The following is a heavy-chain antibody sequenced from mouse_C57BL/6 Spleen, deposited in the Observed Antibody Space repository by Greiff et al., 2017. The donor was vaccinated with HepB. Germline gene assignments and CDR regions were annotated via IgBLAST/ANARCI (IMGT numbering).Heavy chain of an antibody. V-gene: IGHV5-6*01. CDR1: GFTFSSYG. CDR2: ISSGGSYT. D-gene: IGHD2-4*01. Sequence: VQLQQSGGDLVKPGGSLKLSCAASGFTFSSYGMSWVRQTPDKRLEWVATISSGGSYTYYPDSVKGRFTISRDNAKNTLYLQMSSLKSEDTAMYYCASPRDYYWYFDVWGTGTTVTVSS. CDR3: ASPRDYYWYFDV. J-gene: IGHJ1*03.